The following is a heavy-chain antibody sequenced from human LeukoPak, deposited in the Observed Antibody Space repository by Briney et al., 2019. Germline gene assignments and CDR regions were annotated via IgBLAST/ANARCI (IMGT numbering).Heavy chain of an antibody. Sequence: SETLSLTCAVYGGSFSGYYWSWIRQPPGKGLEWIGEINHSGSTNYNPSLKSRVTISVDTSKNQFSLKLSSVTAADTAVYYCAIWSGYSYGYGPIPFDYWGQGTLVTVSS. D-gene: IGHD5-18*01. J-gene: IGHJ4*02. CDR1: GGSFSGYY. CDR2: INHSGST. CDR3: AIWSGYSYGYGPIPFDY. V-gene: IGHV4-34*01.